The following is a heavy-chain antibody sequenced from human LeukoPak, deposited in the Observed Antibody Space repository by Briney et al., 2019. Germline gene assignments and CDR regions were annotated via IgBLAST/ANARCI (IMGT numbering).Heavy chain of an antibody. Sequence: PGGSLRLSCAASGLVFSRSGMRWIRQAPGKGLEWVAFLQYDENEIYYAESVKGRFTIFRDNSKNTLYLQMSSLRSDDTAVYYCVSEERAVKDSWGQGTLVSVSS. CDR3: VSEERAVKDS. D-gene: IGHD3-10*01. J-gene: IGHJ4*02. V-gene: IGHV3-30*02. CDR2: LQYDENEI. CDR1: GLVFSRSG.